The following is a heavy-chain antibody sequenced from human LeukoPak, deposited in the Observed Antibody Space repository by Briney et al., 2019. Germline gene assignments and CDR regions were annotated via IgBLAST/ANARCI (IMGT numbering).Heavy chain of an antibody. J-gene: IGHJ4*02. V-gene: IGHV1-2*02. D-gene: IGHD6-6*01. CDR3: AREHSSSSGKVFDY. Sequence: ASVKVSCKASGYTFTGYYIHWVRQAPGQGLERMGWINPNSGGTNYAQNFQGRVTMTRDTSISTAYMELSRLRSDDTAMYYCAREHSSSSGKVFDYWGQGTLVTVSS. CDR1: GYTFTGYY. CDR2: INPNSGGT.